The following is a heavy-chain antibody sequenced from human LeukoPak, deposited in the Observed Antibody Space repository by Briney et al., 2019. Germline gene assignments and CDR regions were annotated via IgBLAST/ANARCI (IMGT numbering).Heavy chain of an antibody. CDR2: IYYSGST. V-gene: IGHV4-59*01. CDR1: GGSTSRYY. J-gene: IGHJ4*02. Sequence: SETLSLTCTVSGGSTSRYYWSWIRQPPGKGLEWIGYIYYSGSTNYNPSLESRVTISIDTSKNQFSLKLSSVTAVDTAVYYCARGWGSYYFDYWGQGTLVTVSS. CDR3: ARGWGSYYFDY. D-gene: IGHD3-16*01.